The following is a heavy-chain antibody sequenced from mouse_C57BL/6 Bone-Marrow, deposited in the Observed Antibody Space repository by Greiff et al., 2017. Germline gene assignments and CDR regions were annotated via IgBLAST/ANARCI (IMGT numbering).Heavy chain of an antibody. J-gene: IGHJ2*01. CDR2: ISDGGSYT. Sequence: EVKLMESGGGLVKPGGSLKLSCAASGFTFSSYAMSWVRQTPEKRLEWVATISDGGSYTYYPDNVKGRFTISRDNAKNNLYLQMSHLKSEDTAMYYCARGAVYYDYDVGYYFDYWGQGTTLTVSS. D-gene: IGHD2-4*01. CDR1: GFTFSSYA. V-gene: IGHV5-4*03. CDR3: ARGAVYYDYDVGYYFDY.